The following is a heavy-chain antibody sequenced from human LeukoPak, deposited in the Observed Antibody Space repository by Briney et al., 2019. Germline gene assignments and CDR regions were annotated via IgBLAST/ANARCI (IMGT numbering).Heavy chain of an antibody. CDR3: AREGGDLGAFDV. V-gene: IGHV3-30*04. CDR1: GLYFDSHA. Sequence: GRSLRLFCAASGLYFDSHAMHWVRQAPGKGLEWVAFISYTGGNEYYADPVKGRFTISRDNSKNTLYLQMNSLRSEDTAVYFCAREGGDLGAFDVWGQGTVVTVSS. D-gene: IGHD3-10*01. CDR2: ISYTGGNE. J-gene: IGHJ3*01.